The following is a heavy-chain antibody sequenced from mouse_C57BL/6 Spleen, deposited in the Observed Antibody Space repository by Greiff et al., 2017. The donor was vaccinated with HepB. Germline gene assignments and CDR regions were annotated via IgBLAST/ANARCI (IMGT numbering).Heavy chain of an antibody. CDR2: INPSSGYT. D-gene: IGHD2-4*01. CDR1: GYTFTSYT. CDR3: ARYRAIYDDYDVGFAY. J-gene: IGHJ3*01. Sequence: QVQLQQSGAELARPGASVKMSCKASGYTFTSYTMHWVKQRPGQGLEWIGYINPSSGYTKYNQKFKDKATLTADKSSSTAYMQLSSLTSEDSAVYYCARYRAIYDDYDVGFAYWGQGTLVTVSA. V-gene: IGHV1-4*01.